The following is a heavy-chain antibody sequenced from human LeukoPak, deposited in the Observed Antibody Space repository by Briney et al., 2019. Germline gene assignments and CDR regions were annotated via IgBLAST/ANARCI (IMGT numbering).Heavy chain of an antibody. CDR3: AREKTGYDILTGYYMIDWFDP. CDR1: GYIFTGYY. D-gene: IGHD3-9*01. Sequence: ASVKVSCKASGYIFTGYYMHWVRQAPGQGLEWMGWINPNSGGTNYAQKFQGRVTMTRDTSISTAYMELSRLRSDDTAVYYCAREKTGYDILTGYYMIDWFDPWGQGTLVTVSS. J-gene: IGHJ5*02. CDR2: INPNSGGT. V-gene: IGHV1-2*02.